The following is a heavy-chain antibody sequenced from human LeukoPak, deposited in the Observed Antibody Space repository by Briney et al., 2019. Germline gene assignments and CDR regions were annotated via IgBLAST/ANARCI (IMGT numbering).Heavy chain of an antibody. CDR1: GGSISRGDYY. CDR2: IYYSGST. V-gene: IGHV4-30-4*01. J-gene: IGHJ3*02. D-gene: IGHD2-2*01. CDR3: ARAIVVVPAAKRGGAFDI. Sequence: PSETLSLTCTVSGGSISRGDYYWSWIRQPPGKGLEWIGYIYYSGSTYYNPSLKSRVTISVDTSKNQFSLKLSSVTAADTAVYYCARAIVVVPAAKRGGAFDIWGQGTMVTVSS.